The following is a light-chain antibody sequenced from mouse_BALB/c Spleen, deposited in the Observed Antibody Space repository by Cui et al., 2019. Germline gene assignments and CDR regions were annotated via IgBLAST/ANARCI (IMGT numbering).Light chain of an antibody. Sequence: DIEMTQSHTFMSTSVGDRVSITCKASQDMATAVGWYQQKPGQSPNLLNYWASSRHTVVPDRFTGSCSGNDFTLTISNVQSENLADYFCQQYDCYSTFGGGTKLEIK. CDR1: QDMATA. J-gene: IGKJ2*01. CDR3: QQYDCYST. V-gene: IGKV6-23*01. CDR2: WAS.